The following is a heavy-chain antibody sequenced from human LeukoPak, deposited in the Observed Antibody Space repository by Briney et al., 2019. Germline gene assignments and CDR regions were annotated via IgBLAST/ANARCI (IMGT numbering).Heavy chain of an antibody. J-gene: IGHJ4*02. V-gene: IGHV4-59*06. D-gene: IGHD3-10*01. CDR1: GGSIRSYF. CDR2: IYYSGST. Sequence: PSETLSLTCTVSGGSIRSYFWSWIRQVPGKGLEWIGYIYYSGSTYYNPSLKSRITISVDTSKNQFSLKLSSMTAADTAVYYCARGVPPQYYFDYWGQGTLVTVSS. CDR3: ARGVPPQYYFDY.